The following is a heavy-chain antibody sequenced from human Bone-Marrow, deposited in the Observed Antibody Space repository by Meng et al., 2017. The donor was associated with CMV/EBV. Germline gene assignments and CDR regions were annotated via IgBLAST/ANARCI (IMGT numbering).Heavy chain of an antibody. V-gene: IGHV1-18*01. CDR2: MSAYNGKT. CDR1: GYTFTSYG. CDR3: ARDVRFLDGFSKGGFLDF. D-gene: IGHD3/OR15-3a*01. J-gene: IGHJ4*02. Sequence: ASLKVSCKPSGYTFTSYGIDWVRQAPGQGLEWMGWMSAYNGKTNYAQKFQGRVTMTTDTSTSTAYMELRSLRSDDTAVYFCARDVRFLDGFSKGGFLDFWGSGTLVTVSS.